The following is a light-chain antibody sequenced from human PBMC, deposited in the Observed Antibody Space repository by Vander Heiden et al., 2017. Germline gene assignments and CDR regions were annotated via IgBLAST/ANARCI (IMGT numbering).Light chain of an antibody. CDR3: QQDDSYPRT. V-gene: IGKV1-8*01. CDR2: AAS. J-gene: IGKJ1*01. Sequence: AIRMTQSPSSLSACKGNRVTITCRASQGISSYLAWYQQKPGKAPKLLIYAASTLQSGVPSRFSGSGSGTDFTLTISCLQSEDFATYYCQQDDSYPRTFGQGTKVEIK. CDR1: QGISSY.